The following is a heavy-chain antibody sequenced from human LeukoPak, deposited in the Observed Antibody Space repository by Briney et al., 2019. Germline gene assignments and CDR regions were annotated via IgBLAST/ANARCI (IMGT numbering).Heavy chain of an antibody. D-gene: IGHD3-10*01. CDR3: ARADGTVIRHDFDY. J-gene: IGHJ4*02. V-gene: IGHV1-18*01. CDR1: GYPFSGNG. Sequence: ASVKVSCKASGYPFSGNGISWVRQAPGQGLEWMGWISAYNGNTNYAQNLQGRVTLTTDTSTSIAYMELTSLRSYDTAVYYCARADGTVIRHDFDYWGQGTLVTVSS. CDR2: ISAYNGNT.